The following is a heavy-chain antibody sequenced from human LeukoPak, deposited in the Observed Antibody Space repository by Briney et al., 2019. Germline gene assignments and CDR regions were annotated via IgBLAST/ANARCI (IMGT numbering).Heavy chain of an antibody. J-gene: IGHJ5*02. CDR2: LYYSGNT. Sequence: PSETLSLTCTVSGGSISSSGSYWGWIRQPPGKGLEWIGSLYYSGNTYNPSLKSRVTISVDTSKKQLYLDLNTVNAADTAMYYCARVMAARREDLNWFDTWGQGTLVTVSS. D-gene: IGHD6-6*01. CDR1: GGSISSSGSY. CDR3: ARVMAARREDLNWFDT. V-gene: IGHV4-39*07.